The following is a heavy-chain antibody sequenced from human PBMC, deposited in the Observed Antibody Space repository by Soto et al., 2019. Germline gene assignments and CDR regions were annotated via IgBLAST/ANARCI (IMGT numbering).Heavy chain of an antibody. Sequence: ASVKVSCKVSGYTLTELSMHWVRQAPGKGLEWMGGFDPEDGETIYAQKFQGRVTMTEDTSTDTAYMELSSLRSEDTAVYYCATRSTYYDILTGYSIFDYWGQGTLVPVSS. V-gene: IGHV1-24*01. CDR1: GYTLTELS. CDR2: FDPEDGET. D-gene: IGHD3-9*01. CDR3: ATRSTYYDILTGYSIFDY. J-gene: IGHJ4*02.